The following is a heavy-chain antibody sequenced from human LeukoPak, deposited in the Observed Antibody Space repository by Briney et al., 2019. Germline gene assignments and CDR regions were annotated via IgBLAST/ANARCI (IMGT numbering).Heavy chain of an antibody. Sequence: PGGSLRLSCAASGFTVSSNYMSWVRQAPGKGLEWVSVIYSGGGTYYADSVKGRFTISRDNSKNTLYLQMNSLRAEDTAVYYCARDIGIAGAGTRFDYWGQGTLVTVSS. CDR2: IYSGGGT. J-gene: IGHJ4*02. CDR1: GFTVSSNY. CDR3: ARDIGIAGAGTRFDY. D-gene: IGHD6-13*01. V-gene: IGHV3-66*01.